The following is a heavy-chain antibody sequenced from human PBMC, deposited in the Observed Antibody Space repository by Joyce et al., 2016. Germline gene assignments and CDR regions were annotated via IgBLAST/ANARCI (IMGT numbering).Heavy chain of an antibody. CDR3: ARGEYYESTGYRSAFDI. V-gene: IGHV4-59*11. CDR1: GASINGHY. CDR2: IYYSGSN. J-gene: IGHJ3*02. Sequence: QVQVQESGPGLVKPSETLSLTCTVSGASINGHYWSWIRQPPGKGLEWTGNIYYSGSNNYNPSLKSRVSISVDASKNQFALKLTSVTAADTAVYYCARGEYYESTGYRSAFDIWGQGTTVTVSS. D-gene: IGHD3-22*01.